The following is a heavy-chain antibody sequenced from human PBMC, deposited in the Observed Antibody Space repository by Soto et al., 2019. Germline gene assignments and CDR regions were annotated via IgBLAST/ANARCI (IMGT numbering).Heavy chain of an antibody. CDR3: ARGGPSGHIVATIEDYYYMDV. Sequence: SETLSLTCTVSGGSISSSSYYWGWIRQPPGKGLEWIGSIYYSGSTYYNPSLKSRVTISVDTSKNQFSLKLSSVTAADTAVYYCARGGPSGHIVATIEDYYYMDVWGKGTTVTVSS. CDR2: IYYSGST. D-gene: IGHD5-12*01. V-gene: IGHV4-39*01. J-gene: IGHJ6*03. CDR1: GGSISSSSYY.